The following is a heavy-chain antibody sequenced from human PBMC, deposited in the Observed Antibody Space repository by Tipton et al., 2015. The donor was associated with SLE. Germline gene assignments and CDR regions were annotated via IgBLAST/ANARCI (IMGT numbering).Heavy chain of an antibody. CDR1: GFTFTSYG. CDR3: ARERGGSGYDH. V-gene: IGHV1-69*05. Sequence: SCAASGFTFTSYGISWVRQAPGQGLEWMGWINPNSGGTNYAQKFQGRVTITTDESTSTAYMELSSLRSEDTAVYYCARERGGSGYDHWGQGTLVTVSS. CDR2: INPNSGGT. D-gene: IGHD3-16*01. J-gene: IGHJ5*02.